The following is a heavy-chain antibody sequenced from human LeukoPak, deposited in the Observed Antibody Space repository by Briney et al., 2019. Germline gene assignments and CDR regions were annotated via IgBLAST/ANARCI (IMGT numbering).Heavy chain of an antibody. CDR1: GFTFSSYA. J-gene: IGHJ3*02. V-gene: IGHV3-23*01. CDR3: AKDRDIVVVYDAFDI. CDR2: ISGSGGST. Sequence: GGSLRLSCAASGFTFSSYAMSWVRQAPGKGLEWVSAISGSGGSTYYADSVKGRFTTSRDNSKNTLYLQMNSLRAEDTAVYYCAKDRDIVVVYDAFDIWGQGTMVTVSS. D-gene: IGHD2-21*01.